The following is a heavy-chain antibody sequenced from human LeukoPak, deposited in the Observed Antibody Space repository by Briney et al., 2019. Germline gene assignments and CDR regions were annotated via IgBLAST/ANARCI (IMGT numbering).Heavy chain of an antibody. CDR3: ARERREQLLPPYTRSVTYFDY. V-gene: IGHV4-39*07. Sequence: SETLSLTCTVSGGSITSNSYYWGWIRQPPGKGLEWIGSIYYSGSTYYNPSLKRRVTISIDTSKNQFSLKLSSVTAADTAVYYCARERREQLLPPYTRSVTYFDYWGQGALVTVSS. CDR1: GGSITSNSYY. D-gene: IGHD2-2*01. J-gene: IGHJ4*02. CDR2: IYYSGST.